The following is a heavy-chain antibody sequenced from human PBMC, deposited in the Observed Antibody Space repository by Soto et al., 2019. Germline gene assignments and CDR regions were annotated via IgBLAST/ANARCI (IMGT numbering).Heavy chain of an antibody. D-gene: IGHD3-3*01. CDR1: GFTFSSYG. J-gene: IGHJ4*02. Sequence: LRLSCAASGFTFSSYGMHWVLQAPGKGLEWVAVIWYDGSNKYYADSVKGRFTISRDNSKNTLYLQMNSLRTEDTAVYYCARALDFWSAYFDYWGQGSLVTVSS. CDR3: ARALDFWSAYFDY. CDR2: IWYDGSNK. V-gene: IGHV3-33*01.